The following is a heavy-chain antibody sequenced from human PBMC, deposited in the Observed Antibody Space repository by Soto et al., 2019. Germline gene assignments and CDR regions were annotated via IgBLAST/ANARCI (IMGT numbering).Heavy chain of an antibody. CDR3: ARGARYPSRGWFDP. CDR1: GDSISSGGYS. Sequence: QLQLQESGSGLVKTSQTLSLTCAVSGDSISSGGYSWSWIRQPPGKGLDWIGYIYHRGSTYYNPSRKSLFTRSVDRSKNQFSLKLSSVTAADTAVDYCARGARYPSRGWFDPWGQGTLVTVSA. J-gene: IGHJ5*02. V-gene: IGHV4-30-2*01. D-gene: IGHD2-2*02. CDR2: IYHRGST.